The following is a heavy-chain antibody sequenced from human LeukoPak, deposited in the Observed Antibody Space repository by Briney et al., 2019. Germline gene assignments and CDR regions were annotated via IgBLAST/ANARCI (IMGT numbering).Heavy chain of an antibody. D-gene: IGHD4-23*01. CDR1: GDSISSYY. CDR2: IYSSGST. CDR3: ARNIRGGYGGSLFDY. J-gene: IGHJ4*02. V-gene: IGHV4-59*01. Sequence: SETLSLTCTVSGDSISSYYWTWIRQPPGKGLEWIGYIYSSGSTSYNPSLKSRVTISVDTSKNQFSLKLSSVTAADTAIYYCARNIRGGYGGSLFDYWGQGTLVTVSS.